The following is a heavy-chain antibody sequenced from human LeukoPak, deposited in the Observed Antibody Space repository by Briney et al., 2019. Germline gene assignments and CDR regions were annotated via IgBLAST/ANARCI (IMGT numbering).Heavy chain of an antibody. CDR1: GGSINNYY. V-gene: IGHV4-59*12. CDR2: IHYSGST. J-gene: IGHJ3*01. Sequence: SETLSLTCTVSGGSINNYYWSWIRQPPGKGLEWIGNIHYSGSTKYNPSLKSRVTISVDTSKNQFSLRVTSLTAADTAVYYCARLGALHDAFDVWGQGTLVTVSS. D-gene: IGHD3-16*01. CDR3: ARLGALHDAFDV.